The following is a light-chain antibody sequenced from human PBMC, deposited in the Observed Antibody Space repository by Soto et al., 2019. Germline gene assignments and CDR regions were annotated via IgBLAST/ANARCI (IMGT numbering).Light chain of an antibody. J-gene: IGKJ4*01. Sequence: DIQMTQSPSTLSASVGDRVTITCRASQRISSHLAWYQQIPGKAPKLLIYDASSLESGVPSRFSGSGSGTEFTLTISSLQPDDFATYYCQQYDRYSLTFGGGTKVDIK. CDR1: QRISSH. CDR2: DAS. CDR3: QQYDRYSLT. V-gene: IGKV1-5*01.